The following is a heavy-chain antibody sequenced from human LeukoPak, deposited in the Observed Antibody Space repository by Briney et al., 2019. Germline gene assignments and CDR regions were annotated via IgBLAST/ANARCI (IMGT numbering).Heavy chain of an antibody. CDR2: IKRDGSEK. V-gene: IGHV3-7*01. CDR1: GFTFSNYY. CDR3: AKSDVVGATFRVDY. D-gene: IGHD1-26*01. Sequence: GGSLRLSCAASGFTFSNYYMNWVRQAPGKGLEWVANIKRDGSEKYYLESVKGRFTITRDNAKNSLYLQMSSLRVEDTAVYYCAKSDVVGATFRVDYWGQGTLVTVSS. J-gene: IGHJ4*02.